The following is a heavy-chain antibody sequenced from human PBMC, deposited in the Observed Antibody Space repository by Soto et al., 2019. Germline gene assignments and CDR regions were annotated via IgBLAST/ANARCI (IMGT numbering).Heavy chain of an antibody. Sequence: ASVKVSCKASGYTFTSYVISWVRQAPGQGLEWMGWISAYNGNTNYAQKLQGRVTMTTDTSTSTAYMELRSLRSDDTAVYYCARDPDYGANASDDAFEIWGQGTMVTVSS. J-gene: IGHJ3*02. D-gene: IGHD4-17*01. CDR1: GYTFTSYV. V-gene: IGHV1-18*01. CDR3: ARDPDYGANASDDAFEI. CDR2: ISAYNGNT.